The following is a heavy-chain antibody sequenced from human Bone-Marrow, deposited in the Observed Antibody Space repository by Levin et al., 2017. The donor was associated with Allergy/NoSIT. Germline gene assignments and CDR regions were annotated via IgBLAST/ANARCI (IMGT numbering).Heavy chain of an antibody. Sequence: LSLTCAASGFTFSSYEMNWVRQAPGKGLEWVSYISSSGSTIYYADSVKGRFTISRDNAKNSLYLQMNSLRAEDTAVYYCARDGIAARPYGLDGMDVWGQGTTVTVSS. CDR3: ARDGIAARPYGLDGMDV. V-gene: IGHV3-48*03. D-gene: IGHD6-6*01. CDR1: GFTFSSYE. CDR2: ISSSGSTI. J-gene: IGHJ6*02.